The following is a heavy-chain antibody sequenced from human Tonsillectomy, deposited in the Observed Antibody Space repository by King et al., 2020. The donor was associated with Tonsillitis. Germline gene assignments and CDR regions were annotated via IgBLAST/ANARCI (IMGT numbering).Heavy chain of an antibody. Sequence: QLVQSGGGLIQPGGSLRLSCAASGFTVSSNYMSWVRQAPGKGLEWGSVLYSGGSTYYADSVKGRFTISRANSKNTLYLQMNSLRAEDTAVYYCAREAYHYYYGMDVWGQGTTVTVSS. CDR3: AREAYHYYYGMDV. J-gene: IGHJ6*02. V-gene: IGHV3-53*01. D-gene: IGHD3-16*01. CDR2: LYSGGST. CDR1: GFTVSSNY.